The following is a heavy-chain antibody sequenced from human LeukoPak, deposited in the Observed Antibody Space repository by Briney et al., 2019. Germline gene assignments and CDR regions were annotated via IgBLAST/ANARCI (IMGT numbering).Heavy chain of an antibody. CDR1: GGSISSRNYY. V-gene: IGHV4-39*01. Sequence: SETLSLTCSVSGGSISSRNYYWGWIRQPPGKKLEWIGSIYYSGGTYYNPSLKSRVTISVDTSKNQSSLKLSSVTAADTAVYYCARRGVATIDRRIDYWGQGTLVTVSS. CDR2: IYYSGGT. CDR3: ARRGVATIDRRIDY. D-gene: IGHD5-12*01. J-gene: IGHJ4*02.